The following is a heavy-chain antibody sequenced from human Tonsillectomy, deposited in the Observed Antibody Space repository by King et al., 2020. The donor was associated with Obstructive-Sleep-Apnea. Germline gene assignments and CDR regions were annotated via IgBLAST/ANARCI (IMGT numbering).Heavy chain of an antibody. CDR1: GVTFSSYA. Sequence: VQLVESGGGVVQPGRSLRLSCVASGVTFSSYAMNWVRQAPGKGLEWVAFMSYEGSFECYADSVKGRFTISRDNSEKTLYLQMNSLRDEDTAFYYCAKGHDGSFYRAFDYWGQGTLVTVSS. CDR2: MSYEGSFE. CDR3: AKGHDGSFYRAFDY. J-gene: IGHJ4*02. V-gene: IGHV3-30*04. D-gene: IGHD2-2*01.